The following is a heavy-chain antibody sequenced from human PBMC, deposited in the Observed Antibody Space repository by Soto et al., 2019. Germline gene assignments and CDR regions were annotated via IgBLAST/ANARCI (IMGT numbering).Heavy chain of an antibody. V-gene: IGHV1-3*01. J-gene: IGHJ6*02. CDR3: ARVCSGDTAMDRWDGMDV. CDR2: INAGNGNT. Sequence: QVQLVQSGAEVKKPGASVKVSCKASGYTFTSYAMHWVRQAPGQRLEWMGWINAGNGNTKYSQKFQGRVTITRDTSASTAYMELSSLRSEDTAVYYCARVCSGDTAMDRWDGMDVWGQGTTVTVSS. CDR1: GYTFTSYA. D-gene: IGHD5-18*01.